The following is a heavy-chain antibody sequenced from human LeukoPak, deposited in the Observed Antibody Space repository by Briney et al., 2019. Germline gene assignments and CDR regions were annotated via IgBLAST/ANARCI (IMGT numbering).Heavy chain of an antibody. Sequence: GGSLRLSCAASGFTFSSYGMHWVRQAPGKGLEWVSSISSSSSYIYYADSVKGRFTISRDNAKNSLYLQMNSLRAEDTAVYSCARAIGGDLRGADYWGQGTXVTXXS. CDR2: ISSSSSYI. J-gene: IGHJ4*02. CDR1: GFTFSSYG. V-gene: IGHV3-21*01. CDR3: ARAIGGDLRGADY. D-gene: IGHD2-21*02.